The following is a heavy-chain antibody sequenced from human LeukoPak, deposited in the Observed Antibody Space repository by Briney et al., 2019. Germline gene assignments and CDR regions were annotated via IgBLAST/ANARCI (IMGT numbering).Heavy chain of an antibody. CDR3: ARSVDSLLNFDY. Sequence: SETLSLTCTVSGGSISSSSYYWGWIRQPPGKGLEWIGSISYSGSTYYNPSLKSRVTISVDTSKNQFSLKLSSVTATDTAVYYCARSVDSLLNFDYWGQGTLVTVSS. V-gene: IGHV4-39*01. CDR1: GGSISSSSYY. D-gene: IGHD3-22*01. J-gene: IGHJ4*02. CDR2: ISYSGST.